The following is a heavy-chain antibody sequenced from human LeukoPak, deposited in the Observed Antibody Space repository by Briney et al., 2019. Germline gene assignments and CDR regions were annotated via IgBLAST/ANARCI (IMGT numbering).Heavy chain of an antibody. D-gene: IGHD3-16*01. J-gene: IGHJ4*02. CDR3: AKTTPLFTFGGVQAYFDY. CDR2: ISYDGSNK. CDR1: GFTSSSYG. V-gene: IGHV3-30*18. Sequence: PGRSLRLSCAASGFTSSSYGMHWVRQAPGKGLEWVAVISYDGSNKYYADSVKGRFTISRDNSKNTLYLQMNSLRAEDTAVYYCAKTTPLFTFGGVQAYFDYWGQGTLVTVSS.